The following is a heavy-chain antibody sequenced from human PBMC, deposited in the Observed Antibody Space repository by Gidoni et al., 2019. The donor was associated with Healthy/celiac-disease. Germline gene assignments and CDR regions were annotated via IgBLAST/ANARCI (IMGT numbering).Heavy chain of an antibody. CDR2: IYTSGST. CDR1: GGSISSGSYY. V-gene: IGHV4-61*02. CDR3: ARDYYDSSGYYLTRYFDL. J-gene: IGHJ2*01. D-gene: IGHD3-22*01. Sequence: QVQLQESGPGLVKPSQTLSLTCTVSGGSISSGSYYWSWIRQPAGKGLEWIGRIYTSGSTNYNPSLKSRVTISVDTSKNQFSLKLSSVTAADTAVYYCARDYYDSSGYYLTRYFDLWGRGTLVTVSS.